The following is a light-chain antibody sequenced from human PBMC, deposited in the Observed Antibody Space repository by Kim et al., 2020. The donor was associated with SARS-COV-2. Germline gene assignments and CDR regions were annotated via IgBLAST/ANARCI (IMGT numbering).Light chain of an antibody. J-gene: IGKJ1*01. Sequence: DIQMTQSPSTLSAFVGERVTITCRASESIKTLLAWYQQRPGKAPKLLIYKASTLESGVPSRFSGRGSGTEFTLTITSLQPEDAATYYCQQYTSYWTFGPGTKVDIK. CDR2: KAS. CDR1: ESIKTL. CDR3: QQYTSYWT. V-gene: IGKV1-5*03.